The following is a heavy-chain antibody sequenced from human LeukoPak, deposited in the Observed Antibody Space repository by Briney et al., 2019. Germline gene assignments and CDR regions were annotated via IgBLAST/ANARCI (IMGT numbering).Heavy chain of an antibody. CDR2: ISAYNGNT. J-gene: IGHJ6*03. CDR3: ARDQANDGSYYYYYYYMDV. V-gene: IGHV1-18*01. D-gene: IGHD1-1*01. CDR1: GYTFTSYG. Sequence: ASVKVSCKASGYTFTSYGISWVRQAPGQGLEWMGWISAYNGNTNYAQKLQGRVTMTRDMSTSTAYMELSRLRSDDTAVYYCARDQANDGSYYYYYYYMDVWGKGTTVTISS.